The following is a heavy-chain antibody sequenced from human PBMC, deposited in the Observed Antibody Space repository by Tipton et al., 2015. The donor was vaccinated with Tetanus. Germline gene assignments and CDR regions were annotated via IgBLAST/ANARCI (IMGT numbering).Heavy chain of an antibody. V-gene: IGHV4-59*01. CDR1: GDSISGYY. D-gene: IGHD2-8*01. J-gene: IGHJ5*02. CDR2: IYYSGST. CDR3: ARDHRLSASYAGRFDP. Sequence: TLSLTCTVSGDSISGYYWNWIRQPPGKGLEWIGSIYYSGSTYYNPSLKSRVTISVDTSRNQFSLRLKSVTPADTAMYYCARDHRLSASYAGRFDPWGQGTLVTVSS.